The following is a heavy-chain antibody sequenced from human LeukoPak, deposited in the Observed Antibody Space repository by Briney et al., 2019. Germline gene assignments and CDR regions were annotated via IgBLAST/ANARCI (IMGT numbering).Heavy chain of an antibody. J-gene: IGHJ4*02. Sequence: SETLSLTCTVSGGSISSSSYYWGWIRQPPGKGLEWIGSIYYSGSTYYNPSLKSRVTISVDTSKNQFSLKLSSVTAADTAVYYRARLMRGYYDFWSGSPEGGLADYWGQGTLVTVSS. D-gene: IGHD3-3*01. CDR2: IYYSGST. V-gene: IGHV4-39*01. CDR3: ARLMRGYYDFWSGSPEGGLADY. CDR1: GGSISSSSYY.